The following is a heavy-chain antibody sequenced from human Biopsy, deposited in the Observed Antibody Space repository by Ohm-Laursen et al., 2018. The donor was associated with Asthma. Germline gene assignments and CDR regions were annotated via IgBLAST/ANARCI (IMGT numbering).Heavy chain of an antibody. J-gene: IGHJ4*02. CDR2: ICYSGST. CDR1: GGSMSSSSYY. V-gene: IGHV4-31*03. CDR3: ARGPPVDRED. D-gene: IGHD5-24*01. Sequence: TLSLTCTVSGGSMSSSSYYWGWIRQPPGKGLEWIGYICYSGSTYYNPSLKSRVTISVDTSKNQFSLKLSSVTAADTAVYYCARGPPVDREDWGQGTLVTVSS.